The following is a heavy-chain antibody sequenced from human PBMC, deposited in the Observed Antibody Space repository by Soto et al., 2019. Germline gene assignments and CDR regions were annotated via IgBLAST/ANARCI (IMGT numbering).Heavy chain of an antibody. V-gene: IGHV3-23*01. CDR3: ARTRGYSDYDLDY. Sequence: EVQLLASGGGLVQPGGSLRLSCAASGFTFSSYAMTWVRQAPGKGLEWVSAISYSGVSTYYADSVKGRFTISRDSSENTLSLQMNSLRVDDTAVYYWARTRGYSDYDLDYWGQGTLVTVSS. CDR2: ISYSGVST. J-gene: IGHJ4*02. D-gene: IGHD5-12*01. CDR1: GFTFSSYA.